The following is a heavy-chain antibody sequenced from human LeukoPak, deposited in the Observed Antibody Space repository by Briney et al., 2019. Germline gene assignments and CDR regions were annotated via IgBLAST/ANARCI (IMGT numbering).Heavy chain of an antibody. CDR1: GGSISSSSYY. Sequence: KPSENLSLTCTVPGGSISSSSYYWGWIRPPPWKGLEWIGSIYYSGSTYYNPSLKSRVTISVDTSKNQFSLKLSSVTAADTAVYYCARHPVVTMGFDYWGQGTLVTVSS. D-gene: IGHD4-23*01. CDR3: ARHPVVTMGFDY. CDR2: IYYSGST. V-gene: IGHV4-39*01. J-gene: IGHJ4*02.